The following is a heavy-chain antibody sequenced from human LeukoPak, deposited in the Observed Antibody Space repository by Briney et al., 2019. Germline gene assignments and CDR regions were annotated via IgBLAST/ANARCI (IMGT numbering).Heavy chain of an antibody. CDR2: ISSSSSYI. J-gene: IGHJ5*02. Sequence: GGSLRLSCAASGFTFSSYSMNWVRQAPGKGLEWVSSISSSSSYIYYADSVKGRFTISRDNAKNSLYLQMNSLRAEDTAVYYCARGSGWYGEGNWFDPWGQGTLVTVSS. CDR3: ARGSGWYGEGNWFDP. D-gene: IGHD6-19*01. V-gene: IGHV3-21*01. CDR1: GFTFSSYS.